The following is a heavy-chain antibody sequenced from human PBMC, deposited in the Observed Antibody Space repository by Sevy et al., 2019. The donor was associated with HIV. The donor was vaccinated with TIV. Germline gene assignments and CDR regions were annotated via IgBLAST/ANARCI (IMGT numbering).Heavy chain of an antibody. J-gene: IGHJ1*01. Sequence: SETLSLTCTVSGGSISSGGYYWSWIRQHPGKGLEWIGYIYYSGSTYYNPSLKSRVTISVDTSKNQFSLKLSSVTAADTAVYYCARGPNSYGSGSYYKGVYFQHWGQGTLVTVSS. D-gene: IGHD3-10*01. V-gene: IGHV4-31*03. CDR1: GGSISSGGYY. CDR2: IYYSGST. CDR3: ARGPNSYGSGSYYKGVYFQH.